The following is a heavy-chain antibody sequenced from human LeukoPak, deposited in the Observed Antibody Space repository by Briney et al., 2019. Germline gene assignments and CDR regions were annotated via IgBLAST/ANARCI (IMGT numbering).Heavy chain of an antibody. J-gene: IGHJ4*02. D-gene: IGHD4-17*01. V-gene: IGHV3-21*01. CDR3: ARDRRATVTTAAFDY. CDR2: ISTSSTYI. Sequence: PGGSLRLSCAASGFTFSTYNMNWVRQAPGKGLEWVSSISTSSTYIYYADSVKGRFTIPRDNAENSLYLQMSSLRVEDTAIYYCARDRRATVTTAAFDYWGQGTLVTVSS. CDR1: GFTFSTYN.